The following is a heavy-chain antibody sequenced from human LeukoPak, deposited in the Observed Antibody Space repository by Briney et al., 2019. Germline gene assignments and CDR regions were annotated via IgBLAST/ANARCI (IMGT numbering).Heavy chain of an antibody. CDR2: ISSSGSTI. Sequence: GVSLTLSCTAYGFTFSSYEMNWLPQAPGKGLEWLSYISSSGSTIYYTDSVKGRFTITRDNAKNSLYLQMHSLRAEDTAVYYCAPLYDDIRGYSNWGQGTLVTVSS. J-gene: IGHJ4*02. CDR3: APLYDDIRGYSN. V-gene: IGHV3-48*03. CDR1: GFTFSSYE. D-gene: IGHD3-22*01.